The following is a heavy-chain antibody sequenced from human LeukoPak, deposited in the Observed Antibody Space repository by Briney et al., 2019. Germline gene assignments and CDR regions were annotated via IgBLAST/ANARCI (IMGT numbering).Heavy chain of an antibody. CDR1: GGSISSSNYY. CDR2: IYYSGSS. D-gene: IGHD3-9*01. J-gene: IGHJ5*02. Sequence: PSETLSLTCTVSGGSISSSNYYWGWIRQPPGKGLEWIGSIYYSGSSYYNSSLQSLVTISVDTSKNQFSLNLSSLTAADTAVYYCARHTHYDILTIGWFDPWGQGTLVTVSS. V-gene: IGHV4-39*01. CDR3: ARHTHYDILTIGWFDP.